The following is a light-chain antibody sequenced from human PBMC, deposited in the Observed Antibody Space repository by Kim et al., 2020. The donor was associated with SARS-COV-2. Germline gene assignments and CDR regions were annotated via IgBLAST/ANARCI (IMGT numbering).Light chain of an antibody. CDR2: GAS. J-gene: IGKJ5*01. CDR3: QQYGSSPPST. Sequence: PGERATLSCRASQSVSSSYLAWYQQKPGQAPRLLIYGASSRATGIPDRFSGSGSGTDFSLTISRLEPEDFAVYYCQQYGSSPPSTFGQGTRLEIK. CDR1: QSVSSSY. V-gene: IGKV3-20*01.